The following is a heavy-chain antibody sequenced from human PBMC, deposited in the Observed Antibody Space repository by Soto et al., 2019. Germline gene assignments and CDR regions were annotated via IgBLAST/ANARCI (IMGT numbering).Heavy chain of an antibody. J-gene: IGHJ6*02. D-gene: IGHD3-9*01. CDR2: INHSGGT. Sequence: SETLSLTCAVYGGSFSGYYWSWIRQPPGKGLEWIGEINHSGGTNYNPSLKSRVTISVDTSKNQFSLKLSSVTAADTAVYYCAGENVAGYDILTGYYYYYGMDVWGQGTTVTVSS. CDR3: AGENVAGYDILTGYYYYYGMDV. V-gene: IGHV4-34*01. CDR1: GGSFSGYY.